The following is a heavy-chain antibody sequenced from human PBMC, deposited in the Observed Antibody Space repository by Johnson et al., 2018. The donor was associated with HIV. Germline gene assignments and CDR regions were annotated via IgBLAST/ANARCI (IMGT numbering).Heavy chain of an antibody. Sequence: EVQLVESGGGVVQPGRSLRLSCAASGFTFSSYAMSWFRQAPGKGLEWVGFIRSKAYGGTTEYAASVKGRFTISRDDSKSIAYLQLNSLKTEDTAVYYCTRDLSSIVVVPAAAIWGQGTMVTVSS. CDR1: GFTFSSYA. D-gene: IGHD2-2*01. V-gene: IGHV3-49*03. CDR2: IRSKAYGGTT. J-gene: IGHJ3*02. CDR3: TRDLSSIVVVPAAAI.